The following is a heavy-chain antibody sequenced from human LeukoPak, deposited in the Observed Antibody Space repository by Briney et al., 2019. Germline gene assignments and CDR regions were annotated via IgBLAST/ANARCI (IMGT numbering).Heavy chain of an antibody. CDR1: GFTFSFYW. Sequence: GGSLRLSCASSGFTFSFYWMHWVRQAPGKGLVWVSRINNDGRSTSYAGSVKGRFTISRDNAKNTLYLQMNSLRAEDTAVYHCARDNEYCTGGTCRLDYWGQGALVTVSS. CDR3: ARDNEYCTGGTCRLDY. CDR2: INNDGRST. V-gene: IGHV3-74*01. D-gene: IGHD2-15*01. J-gene: IGHJ4*02.